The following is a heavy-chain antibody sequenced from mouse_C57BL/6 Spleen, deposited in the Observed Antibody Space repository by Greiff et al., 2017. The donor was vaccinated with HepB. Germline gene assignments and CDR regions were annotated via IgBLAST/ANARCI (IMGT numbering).Heavy chain of an antibody. Sequence: QVHVKQSGAELARPGASVKMSCKASGYTFTSYTMHWVKQRPGQGLEWIGYINPSSGYTKYNQKFKDKATLTADKSSSTAYMQLSSLTSEDSAVYYCARSGWLLPYAMDYWGQGTSVTVSS. CDR1: GYTFTSYT. D-gene: IGHD2-3*01. CDR2: INPSSGYT. J-gene: IGHJ4*01. CDR3: ARSGWLLPYAMDY. V-gene: IGHV1-4*01.